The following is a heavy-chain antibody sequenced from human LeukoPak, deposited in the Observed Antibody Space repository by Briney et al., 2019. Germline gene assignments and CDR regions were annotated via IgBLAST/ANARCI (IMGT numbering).Heavy chain of an antibody. V-gene: IGHV3-30*02. Sequence: GGSLRLSCAASGFRFSSYDIHWVRQAPGKGLEWVTFIESDGTKEYYADSVKGRFTISRDNSKNTVYVQMNTLRAEDTAVYYCAKEGSGRYYLDYWGQGTVVTVSS. CDR2: IESDGTKE. J-gene: IGHJ4*02. D-gene: IGHD6-19*01. CDR3: AKEGSGRYYLDY. CDR1: GFRFSSYD.